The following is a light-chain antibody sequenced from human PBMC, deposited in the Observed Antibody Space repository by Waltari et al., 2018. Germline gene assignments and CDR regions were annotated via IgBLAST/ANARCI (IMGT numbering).Light chain of an antibody. Sequence: DIQMTQSPPSLSASVGDRVPIPCRASQSLSRYLNWHQQKPGKAHKLLIYAASSLQSGVPSRFSGSGSGTDFTLTISSLQPEDFATYYCQQSYSTPRITFGPGTKVDIK. CDR3: QQSYSTPRIT. V-gene: IGKV1-39*01. CDR2: AAS. CDR1: QSLSRY. J-gene: IGKJ3*01.